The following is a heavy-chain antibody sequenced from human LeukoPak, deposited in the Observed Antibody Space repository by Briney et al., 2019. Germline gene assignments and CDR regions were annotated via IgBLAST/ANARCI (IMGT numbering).Heavy chain of an antibody. D-gene: IGHD3-3*01. J-gene: IGHJ4*02. CDR3: ARVATYYDFWSGYNTWYFDY. V-gene: IGHV4-34*01. CDR2: INHSGST. Sequence: SSETLSLTCAVYGGSFSGYYWSWIRQPPGKGLEWIGEINHSGSTNYNPSLKSRVTISVDTSKNQFSLKLSSVTAADTAVYYCARVATYYDFWSGYNTWYFDYWGQGTLVTVSS. CDR1: GGSFSGYY.